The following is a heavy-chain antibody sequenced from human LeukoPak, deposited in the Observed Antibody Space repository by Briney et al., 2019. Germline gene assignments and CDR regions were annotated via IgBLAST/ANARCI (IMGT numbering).Heavy chain of an antibody. CDR3: ARVFSPYGSGSYSD. Sequence: ASVKVSCKASGYTFTSHGISWVRQAPGQGLKWMGWISAYNGNTNYAQKLQGRVTMTTDTSTSTAYMELRSLRSDDTAVYYCARVFSPYGSGSYSDWGQGTLVTVSS. D-gene: IGHD3-10*01. CDR1: GYTFTSHG. CDR2: ISAYNGNT. V-gene: IGHV1-18*04. J-gene: IGHJ4*02.